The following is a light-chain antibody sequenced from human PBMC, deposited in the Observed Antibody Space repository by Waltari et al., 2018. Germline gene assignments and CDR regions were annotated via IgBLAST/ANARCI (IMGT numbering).Light chain of an antibody. Sequence: IQMTQSPSSLPASVGDRLTITCRASQNVLTHLSWYQHKPGKAPRLLIYAASRLQSGVPNRFSGSGSGTDFTLTISSLQPEDFVTYYCLQTYTNPWAFGQGTKVEVK. J-gene: IGKJ1*01. CDR2: AAS. V-gene: IGKV1-39*01. CDR1: QNVLTH. CDR3: LQTYTNPWA.